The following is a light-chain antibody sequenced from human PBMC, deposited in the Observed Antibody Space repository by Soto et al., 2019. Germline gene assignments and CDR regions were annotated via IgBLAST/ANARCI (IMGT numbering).Light chain of an antibody. CDR3: SSYTRSSTVV. V-gene: IGLV2-14*01. Sequence: ALTQPASVSGSPGQSITISCTGTSSDVGGYNYVSWYQQHPGKAPKLMIYEVSNRPSGVSNRFSGSKSGNTASLTISGLQAEEEADYYCSSYTRSSTVVFGGGTKVTVL. CDR2: EVS. J-gene: IGLJ2*01. CDR1: SSDVGGYNY.